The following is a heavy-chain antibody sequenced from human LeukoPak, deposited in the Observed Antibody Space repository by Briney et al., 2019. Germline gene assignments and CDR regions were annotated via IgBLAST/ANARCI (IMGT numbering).Heavy chain of an antibody. CDR1: GITFGSYW. D-gene: IGHD1-14*01. Sequence: GGSLRLSCAASGITFGSYWMTWVRQAPGKGLECVANIKPDGSEKHYVDSVEGRFTISRDNAKNSLFLEMNSLRAEDTAVYYCARQPDYWGQGTLVTVSS. V-gene: IGHV3-7*02. CDR3: ARQPDY. J-gene: IGHJ4*02. CDR2: IKPDGSEK.